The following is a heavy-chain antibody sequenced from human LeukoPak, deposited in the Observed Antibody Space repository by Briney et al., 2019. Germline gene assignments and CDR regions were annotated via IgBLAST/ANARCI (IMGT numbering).Heavy chain of an antibody. Sequence: SETLSLTCTVSGYSISSGYYWGWIRQPPGKGLEWIGSIYHSGSTYYSPSLKSRVTISVDTSKNQFSLKLSSVTAADTAVYYCALSPEGGTTDYWGQGTLVTVSS. CDR1: GYSISSGYY. CDR2: IYHSGST. D-gene: IGHD1-7*01. J-gene: IGHJ4*02. V-gene: IGHV4-38-2*02. CDR3: ALSPEGGTTDY.